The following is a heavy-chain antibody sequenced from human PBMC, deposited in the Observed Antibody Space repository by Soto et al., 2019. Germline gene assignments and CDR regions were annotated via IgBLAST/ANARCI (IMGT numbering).Heavy chain of an antibody. Sequence: PSETLSLTCAVSSGSISSSNWWSWVRQPPGKGLEWIGYIYHSGSTYYNPSLKSRVTISVDRSKNQFSLKLSSVTAADTAVYYCARGRLSSTSCCFFDYWGQGTLVTVSS. CDR3: ARGRLSSTSCCFFDY. CDR2: IYHSGST. J-gene: IGHJ4*02. CDR1: SGSISSSNW. D-gene: IGHD2-2*01. V-gene: IGHV4-4*02.